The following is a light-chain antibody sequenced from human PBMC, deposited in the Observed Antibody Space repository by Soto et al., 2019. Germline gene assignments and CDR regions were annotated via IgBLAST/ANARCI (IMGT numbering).Light chain of an antibody. CDR3: QSYDSSLSGSNV. J-gene: IGLJ1*01. Sequence: QSVLTQPPSVSGAPGQRVTMSCTGSSSNIGAGYDVHWYQQLPGTAPKLLIYGNSNRPSGVPDRFSGSKSGTSASLAITGLQAEDEADYYCQSYDSSLSGSNVFGTGTKVTVL. CDR2: GNS. CDR1: SSNIGAGYD. V-gene: IGLV1-40*01.